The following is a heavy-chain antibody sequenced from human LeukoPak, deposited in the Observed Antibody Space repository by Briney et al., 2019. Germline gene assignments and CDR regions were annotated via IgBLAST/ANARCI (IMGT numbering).Heavy chain of an antibody. Sequence: GASVKVCCKASGYTFTGYYMHWVRQAPGQGLEWMGWINPNSGGANYAQKFQGRVTMTRDTSISTAYMELSRLRSDDTAVYYCARRAVVVPAAIAATPDNWFDPWGQGTLVTVSS. J-gene: IGHJ5*02. CDR1: GYTFTGYY. D-gene: IGHD2-2*01. CDR2: INPNSGGA. V-gene: IGHV1-2*02. CDR3: ARRAVVVPAAIAATPDNWFDP.